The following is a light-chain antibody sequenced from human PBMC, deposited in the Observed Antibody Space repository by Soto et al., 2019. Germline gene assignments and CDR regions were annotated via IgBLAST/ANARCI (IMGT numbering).Light chain of an antibody. J-gene: IGLJ1*01. V-gene: IGLV2-14*01. CDR1: SSDIGAYNY. CDR3: SSYTSSSTSCV. CDR2: EVS. Sequence: QSVLTQPASVSGSPGQSITISCTVTSSDIGAYNYVSWYQQYPGKAPKLMIYEVSNRPSGVSNRFSGSKSGNTASLTISGLQAEDEADYYCSSYTSSSTSCVFGTGTKV.